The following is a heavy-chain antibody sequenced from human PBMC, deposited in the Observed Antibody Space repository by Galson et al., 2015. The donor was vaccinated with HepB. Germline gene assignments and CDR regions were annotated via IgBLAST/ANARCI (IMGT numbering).Heavy chain of an antibody. CDR1: GFTFSSYW. D-gene: IGHD5-18*01. J-gene: IGHJ4*02. CDR2: INSDGSRT. Sequence: SLRLSCAASGFTFSSYWMHWVRQAPGKGLVWVSCINSDGSRTTHADSVKGRFIISRDNAKNTLYLQMSSLRAEDTGVYYCAKGYNNGYGDDWGQGTLVTVSS. V-gene: IGHV3-74*01. CDR3: AKGYNNGYGDD.